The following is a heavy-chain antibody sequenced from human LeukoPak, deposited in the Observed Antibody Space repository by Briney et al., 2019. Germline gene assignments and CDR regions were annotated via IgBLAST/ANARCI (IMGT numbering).Heavy chain of an antibody. CDR2: ISWYSGSI. Sequence: PGGSLRLSCAASGFTFDDYAMHWFRQAPGKGLEWVSGISWYSGSIGYADSVKGRFTISRDNSKNTLYLQMNSLRAEDTAVYYCAKTGFIGSSHHLRGSDMAFDIWGQGTMVTVSS. J-gene: IGHJ3*02. V-gene: IGHV3-9*01. CDR1: GFTFDDYA. CDR3: AKTGFIGSSHHLRGSDMAFDI. D-gene: IGHD6-6*01.